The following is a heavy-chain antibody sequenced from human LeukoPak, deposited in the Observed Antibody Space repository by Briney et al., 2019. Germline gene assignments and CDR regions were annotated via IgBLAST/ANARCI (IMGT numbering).Heavy chain of an antibody. D-gene: IGHD3-22*01. CDR1: GFTFSSYA. Sequence: GGSLRLSCAASGFTFSSYAMSWVRQAPGKGLEWVSAISGSGGSTYYADSVKGRFTISRDNSKNTLYLQRNSLRAEDTAVYYCAKDGDSSGYYWDYFDYWGQGTLVTVSS. CDR3: AKDGDSSGYYWDYFDY. J-gene: IGHJ4*02. CDR2: ISGSGGST. V-gene: IGHV3-23*01.